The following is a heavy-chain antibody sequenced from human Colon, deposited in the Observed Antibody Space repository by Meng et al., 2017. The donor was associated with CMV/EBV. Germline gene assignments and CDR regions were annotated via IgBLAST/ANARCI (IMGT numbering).Heavy chain of an antibody. CDR3: TRVSSFDILTGFPNWVDP. CDR1: GFTLGDYS. J-gene: IGHJ5*02. CDR2: IGSKLYDGKT. Sequence: GESLKISCRASGFTLGDYSINWVRQAPGKGLEWVGFIGSKLYDGKTEYAASVKGRFTISRDDSKSIAYLQLNSLKTEDTAVYYCTRVSSFDILTGFPNWVDPWGQGTLVTVSS. D-gene: IGHD3-9*01. V-gene: IGHV3-49*04.